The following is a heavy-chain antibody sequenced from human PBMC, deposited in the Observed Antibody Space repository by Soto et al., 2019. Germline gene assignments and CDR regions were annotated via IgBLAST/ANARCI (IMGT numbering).Heavy chain of an antibody. CDR2: IIPIFGTA. J-gene: IGHJ3*02. D-gene: IGHD4-17*01. Sequence: VQLVQSGAEVKKPGSSVKFSCKASGGTFSSYAISWVRQAPGQGLEWMGGIIPIFGTANYAQKFQGRVTITADESTSTAYMELSRLRSEDTAVYYCARAPIHDYGAPGWADIWGQGTMVTVSS. V-gene: IGHV1-69*01. CDR3: ARAPIHDYGAPGWADI. CDR1: GGTFSSYA.